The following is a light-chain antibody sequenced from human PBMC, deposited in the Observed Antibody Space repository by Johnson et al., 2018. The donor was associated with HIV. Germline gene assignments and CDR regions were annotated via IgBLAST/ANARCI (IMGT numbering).Light chain of an antibody. CDR3: GTWDSSLSAGV. CDR1: SSNIGNNY. CDR2: ENN. V-gene: IGLV1-51*02. J-gene: IGLJ1*01. Sequence: QSVLTQPPSVSAAPGQKVTISCSGGSSNIGNNYVSWYQQLPRAAPKLIIYENNKRPSGIPDRFSGSKSGTSATLGITGLQTGDEADYYCGTWDSSLSAGVFGTGTTVIVL.